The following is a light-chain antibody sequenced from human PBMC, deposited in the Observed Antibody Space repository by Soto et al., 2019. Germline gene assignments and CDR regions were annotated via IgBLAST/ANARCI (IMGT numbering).Light chain of an antibody. CDR3: CSYAGSSTFHYV. J-gene: IGLJ1*01. Sequence: QSALTQPASVSGSPGQSITISCTGTSSDVGSYNLVSWYQQHPGKAPKLMIYEVSKRPSGVSNRFSGSKSGNTASLTISGLQAEDEADYYCCSYAGSSTFHYVFGTGTQLTVL. CDR2: EVS. V-gene: IGLV2-23*02. CDR1: SSDVGSYNL.